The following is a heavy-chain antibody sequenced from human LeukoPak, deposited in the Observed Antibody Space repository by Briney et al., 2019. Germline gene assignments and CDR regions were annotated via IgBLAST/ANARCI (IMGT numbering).Heavy chain of an antibody. J-gene: IGHJ4*02. CDR3: ARDRPNYYGSDGHYYRRDGDY. V-gene: IGHV3-23*01. CDR1: GFTFSIYA. CDR2: ITSRDGTT. D-gene: IGHD3-22*01. Sequence: GGSLRLSCAASGFTFSIYAMSWVRQTPGKGLEWVSSITSRDGTTYYADSVKGRFTISRDNSENTLYLQMNSLREEDSALYYCARDRPNYYGSDGHYYRRDGDYWGQGTLVTVSS.